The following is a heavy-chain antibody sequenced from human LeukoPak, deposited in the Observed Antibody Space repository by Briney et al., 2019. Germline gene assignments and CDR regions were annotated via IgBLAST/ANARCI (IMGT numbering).Heavy chain of an antibody. D-gene: IGHD6-13*01. CDR3: ARLSGSSWYFNYYYGMDV. CDR2: FYTSANT. CDR1: GDSVSGYY. J-gene: IGHJ6*02. Sequence: SDTLSLTCTVSGDSVSGYYGSWIRQPPGKGLEWIGYFYTSANTNYNPSLKSRVTMSVDTSKNQFSLKLSSVTAADTAVYYCARLSGSSWYFNYYYGMDVWGQGTTVTVSS. V-gene: IGHV4-4*09.